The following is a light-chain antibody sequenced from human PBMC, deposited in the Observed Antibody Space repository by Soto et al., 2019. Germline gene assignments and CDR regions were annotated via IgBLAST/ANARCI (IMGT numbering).Light chain of an antibody. CDR3: CSYAGNSTCE. J-gene: IGLJ2*01. Sequence: QSALTQPASVSGSPGQSITISCTGTSSDVGSYNLVSWYQQHPGKAPKLMIYEGSKRPSGVSNRFSGSKSGNTASLTISGLQAEDEADYYCCSYAGNSTCEFGGGTKLTVL. CDR2: EGS. V-gene: IGLV2-23*01. CDR1: SSDVGSYNL.